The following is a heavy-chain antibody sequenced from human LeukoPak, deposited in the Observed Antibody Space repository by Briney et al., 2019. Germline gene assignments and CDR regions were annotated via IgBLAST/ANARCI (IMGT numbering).Heavy chain of an antibody. D-gene: IGHD2-15*01. J-gene: IGHJ5*02. Sequence: GASVKVSCKASGYTFTSYDINWVRQATGQGLEWMGWMNANSGNTGYAQKFQGRVTMTRDTSINTAYMELNTLKYEDTAVYYCVRACSGGTCMNWFDPWGQGTLVTVSS. V-gene: IGHV1-8*01. CDR2: MNANSGNT. CDR3: VRACSGGTCMNWFDP. CDR1: GYTFTSYD.